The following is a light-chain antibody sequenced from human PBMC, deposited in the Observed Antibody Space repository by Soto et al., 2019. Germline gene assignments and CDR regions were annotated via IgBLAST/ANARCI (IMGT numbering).Light chain of an antibody. Sequence: QSVLTPPASVSGSPGQSITISCTGTSSDIGNYNLVSWFQQHPGKAPKLFIYEVNRRPSGVSDRLSGSKSANTASLTISGLQAEDEADYYCFSYAGAGTFVFGTGTKVTVL. V-gene: IGLV2-23*02. CDR1: SSDIGNYNL. CDR3: FSYAGAGTFV. J-gene: IGLJ1*01. CDR2: EVN.